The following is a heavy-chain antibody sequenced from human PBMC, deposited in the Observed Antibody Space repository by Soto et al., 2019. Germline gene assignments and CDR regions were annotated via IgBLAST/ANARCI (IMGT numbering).Heavy chain of an antibody. CDR3: ARDPRNKGLDP. Sequence: HPGGSLRLSCAASGFTFSSYAMHWVRQAPGKGLEWVAVISYDGSNKYYADSVKGRFTISRDNSKNTLYLQMNDLRAEDTAIYFCARDPRNKGLDPWGPGTLVTVSS. CDR2: ISYDGSNK. CDR1: GFTFSSYA. V-gene: IGHV3-30-3*01. J-gene: IGHJ5*02. D-gene: IGHD4-4*01.